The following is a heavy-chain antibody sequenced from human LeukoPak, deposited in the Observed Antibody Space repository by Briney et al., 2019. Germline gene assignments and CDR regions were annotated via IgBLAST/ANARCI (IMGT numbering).Heavy chain of an antibody. Sequence: SETLSLTRSVSGGSISSYYWSWIRQPPGKGLEWIGYIYYSGSINYNPSLKSRVTISVDTSKNQLSLKLSSVTAADTAVYYCVVGHNYFDYRGQGTLVTVSS. CDR1: GGSISSYY. J-gene: IGHJ4*02. CDR3: VVGHNYFDY. V-gene: IGHV4-59*01. CDR2: IYYSGSI. D-gene: IGHD2-15*01.